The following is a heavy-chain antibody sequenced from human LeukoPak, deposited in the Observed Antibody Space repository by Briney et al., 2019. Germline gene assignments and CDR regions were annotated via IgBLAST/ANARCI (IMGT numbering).Heavy chain of an antibody. CDR3: ARMNSGGTRLYDAFDI. Sequence: GGSLRLSCAASGFTYSSYSMNWVRQAPGKGLEWVSSISSGSGYIYYTDSVKGRFTISRDNAKNSLYLQMNSLRAEDTAVYYCARMNSGGTRLYDAFDIWGQGTMVTVSS. J-gene: IGHJ3*02. D-gene: IGHD3-16*01. V-gene: IGHV3-21*01. CDR2: ISSGSGYI. CDR1: GFTYSSYS.